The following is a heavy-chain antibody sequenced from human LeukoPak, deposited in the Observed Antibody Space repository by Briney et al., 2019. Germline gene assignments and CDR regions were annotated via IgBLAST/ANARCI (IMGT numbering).Heavy chain of an antibody. CDR1: GLTLSNYC. Sequence: GGSLRLSCAASGLTLSNYCMHWVRPAPGKGLGWVAFIRYDGRAKFYAYSVKGRFTITRDNAKNSLYLQMNRLRAEDTAVYYCAREQRFFDYWGQGTLVTVSS. CDR2: IRYDGRAK. CDR3: AREQRFFDY. D-gene: IGHD5-18*01. V-gene: IGHV3-30*02. J-gene: IGHJ4*02.